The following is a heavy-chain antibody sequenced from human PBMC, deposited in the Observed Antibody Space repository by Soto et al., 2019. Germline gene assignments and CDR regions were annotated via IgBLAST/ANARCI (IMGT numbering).Heavy chain of an antibody. Sequence: QVQLMQSGGEVKMPGASVEVSCKTSGYMFTTYGMSWVRQAPGQGLEWMAWISAYNGNKKYAQKFEGRATMTTDTSTSTVSMELRDLTSDDTAIYYCARTGGGMAARPLEYWGQGTLVIVSS. V-gene: IGHV1-18*01. CDR1: GYMFTTYG. CDR3: ARTGGGMAARPLEY. CDR2: ISAYNGNK. D-gene: IGHD6-6*01. J-gene: IGHJ4*02.